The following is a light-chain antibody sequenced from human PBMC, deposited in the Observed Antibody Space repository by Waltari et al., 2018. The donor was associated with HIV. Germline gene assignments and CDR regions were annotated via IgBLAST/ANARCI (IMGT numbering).Light chain of an antibody. CDR2: DAS. V-gene: IGKV1-39*01. CDR1: QNINNY. J-gene: IGKJ3*01. CDR3: LQTYSAPLT. Sequence: DIQMTHSPPSLSASVGDRVTITCRASQNINNYVNWYQHKPGKVPRLLIYDASSLESGAPSRFSGSGYGTDFTLTISSLQQEDFATYYCLQTYSAPLTFGTGTRVDFK.